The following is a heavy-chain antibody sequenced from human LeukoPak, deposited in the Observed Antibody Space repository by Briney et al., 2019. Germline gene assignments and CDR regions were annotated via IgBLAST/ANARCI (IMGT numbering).Heavy chain of an antibody. J-gene: IGHJ4*02. CDR1: GFTFDDYA. D-gene: IGHD4/OR15-4a*01. V-gene: IGHV3-9*01. CDR2: ISWNSGSI. Sequence: GGSLRLSCAASGFTFDDYAMHWVRQAPGKGLEWVSGISWNSGSIGYADSVKGRFTISRDNAKNSLYLQMNSLRAEDTALYYCAKDDYGNGFFDYWGQGTLVTVSP. CDR3: AKDDYGNGFFDY.